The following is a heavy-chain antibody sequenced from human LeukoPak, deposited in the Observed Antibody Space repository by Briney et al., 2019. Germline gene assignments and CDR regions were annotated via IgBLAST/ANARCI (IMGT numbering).Heavy chain of an antibody. CDR3: TRHLPWFDP. V-gene: IGHV3-73*01. CDR1: GFTFSGSA. CDR2: IRSKANSYAT. J-gene: IGHJ5*02. Sequence: GGSLRLSCAASGFTFSGSAMHWVRQASGKGLEWVGRIRSKANSYATAYAASVKGRFTVSRDDSKNTAYLQMNSLKTEDTAVYYCTRHLPWFDPWGQGTLVTVSS.